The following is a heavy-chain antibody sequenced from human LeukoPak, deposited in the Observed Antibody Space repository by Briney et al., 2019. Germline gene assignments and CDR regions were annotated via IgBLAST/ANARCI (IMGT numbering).Heavy chain of an antibody. V-gene: IGHV3-9*01. Sequence: PGGSLRLSCAASGFTFDDYAMHWVRQAPGKGLEWVSGISWNSGSIGYADSVKGRFTISRDNAKNSLYLQMNSLRAEDTALYYCARNEEYSSDWPPGYWGQGTLVTVSS. D-gene: IGHD6-19*01. CDR1: GFTFDDYA. CDR2: ISWNSGSI. J-gene: IGHJ4*02. CDR3: ARNEEYSSDWPPGY.